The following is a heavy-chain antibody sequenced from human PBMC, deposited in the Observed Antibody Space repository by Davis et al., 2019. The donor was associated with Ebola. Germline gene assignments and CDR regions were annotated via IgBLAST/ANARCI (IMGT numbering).Heavy chain of an antibody. CDR1: GFTFGSYA. J-gene: IGHJ4*02. V-gene: IGHV3-23*01. Sequence: GESLKISCAASGFTFGSYAMSWVRQAPGKGLVWVSAISGSGGSTYYVDSVKGRFTISRDNSKNTLYLQMNSLRAEDTAVYYCAKQWSTVTTRFDYWGQGTLVTVSS. CDR2: ISGSGGST. CDR3: AKQWSTVTTRFDY. D-gene: IGHD4-17*01.